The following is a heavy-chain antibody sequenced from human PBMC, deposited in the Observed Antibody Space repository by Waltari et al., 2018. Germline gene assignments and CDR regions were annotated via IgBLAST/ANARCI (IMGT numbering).Heavy chain of an antibody. CDR1: GYSVTGYY. J-gene: IGHJ4*02. CDR2: IDPKSGGT. D-gene: IGHD3-10*01. V-gene: IGHV1-2*02. Sequence: QVQLVQSGSEVRKPGASVKVSCKTSGYSVTGYYIYWVRQAPGQGLEWMGWIDPKSGGTNYALRFQGRVSMTRDTSTNTAYMEVSGLRSDDTAIYYCARAYGFAAGFWGQGTLVTVSS. CDR3: ARAYGFAAGF.